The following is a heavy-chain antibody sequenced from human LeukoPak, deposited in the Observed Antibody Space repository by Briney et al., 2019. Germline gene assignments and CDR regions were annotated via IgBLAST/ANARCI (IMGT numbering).Heavy chain of an antibody. CDR2: INHSGST. CDR3: ARGWRYQLPF. CDR1: GGSFSGYY. J-gene: IGHJ4*02. Sequence: QSSETLSLTCAVYGGSFSGYYWSWIRQPPGKGLEWIGEINHSGSTNYNPSLKSRVTISVDTSKNQFSLKLSSVTAADTAVYYCARGWRYQLPFWGQGTLVTVSS. V-gene: IGHV4-34*01. D-gene: IGHD2-2*01.